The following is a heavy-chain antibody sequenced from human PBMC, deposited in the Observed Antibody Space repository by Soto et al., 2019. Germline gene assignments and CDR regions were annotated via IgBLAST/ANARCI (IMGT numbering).Heavy chain of an antibody. CDR3: TRVGGYYGDYPNFDY. V-gene: IGHV4-59*01. J-gene: IGHJ4*02. CDR2: IYYTGST. Sequence: SETLSLTCTVSGSSIIPFYWSWSRQPPGRGLEWIGYIYYTGSTKYNPSLKCRVTLSLGTSRNQLSLKLSSVTAADTAVYFCTRVGGYYGDYPNFDYWGPGTLVTVSS. CDR1: GSSIIPFY. D-gene: IGHD4-17*01.